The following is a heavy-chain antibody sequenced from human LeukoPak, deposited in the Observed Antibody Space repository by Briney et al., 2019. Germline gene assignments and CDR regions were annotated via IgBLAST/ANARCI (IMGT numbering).Heavy chain of an antibody. CDR2: ISGSGGST. J-gene: IGHJ4*02. Sequence: GGSLRLSCAASGFTFSSYAMSWVRQAPGKGLEWVSAISGSGGSTYYADSVKGRFTISRDNSKNTLYLQMNSLRAKDTAVYYCAKSSRQWLGYFDYWGQGTLVTVSS. V-gene: IGHV3-23*01. CDR3: AKSSRQWLGYFDY. CDR1: GFTFSSYA. D-gene: IGHD6-19*01.